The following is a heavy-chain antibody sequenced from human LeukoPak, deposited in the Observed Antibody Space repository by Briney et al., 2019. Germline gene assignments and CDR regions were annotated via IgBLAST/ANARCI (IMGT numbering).Heavy chain of an antibody. Sequence: GGSLRLSCAASGFTFSDYSMNWVRQAPGKGLEWVSAIRGSGGGTYYADSVKGRFTISRDNSKNTLYLQMNSLRDEDTALYYCAKAGIGVVGYFDYWGQGTLVTVSS. CDR1: GFTFSDYS. D-gene: IGHD6-19*01. CDR2: IRGSGGGT. J-gene: IGHJ4*02. V-gene: IGHV3-23*01. CDR3: AKAGIGVVGYFDY.